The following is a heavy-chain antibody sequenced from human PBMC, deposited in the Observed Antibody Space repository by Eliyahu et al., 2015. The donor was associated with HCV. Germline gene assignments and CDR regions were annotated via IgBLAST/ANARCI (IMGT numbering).Heavy chain of an antibody. CDR3: ARGRKPYDYKEGSDY. D-gene: IGHD4-11*01. J-gene: IGHJ4*02. CDR1: GYTFXSYG. CDR2: ISAYNGNT. V-gene: IGHV1-18*01. Sequence: QVQLVQSGAEVKKPGASVKVSCKASGYTFXSYGISWVRQAPGQGLEWMGWISAYNGNTNYAQRLQGRVTMTTDTSTSTAYMELRSLRSDDTAVYYCARGRKPYDYKEGSDYWGQGTLVTVFS.